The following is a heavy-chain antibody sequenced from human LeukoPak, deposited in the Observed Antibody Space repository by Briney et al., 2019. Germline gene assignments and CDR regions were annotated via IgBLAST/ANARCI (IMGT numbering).Heavy chain of an antibody. V-gene: IGHV3-11*01. CDR2: ISRGGNTI. CDR1: GFTFSDYY. Sequence: PGGSLRLSCAASGFTFSDYYMSWICRAPGKGLEWVSYISRGGNTIYYADSVKGRFIISRDNAKNSLYLQMNSLRAEDTAVYYCARELTVAGHYMDVWGKGTTVTVSS. J-gene: IGHJ6*03. D-gene: IGHD6-19*01. CDR3: ARELTVAGHYMDV.